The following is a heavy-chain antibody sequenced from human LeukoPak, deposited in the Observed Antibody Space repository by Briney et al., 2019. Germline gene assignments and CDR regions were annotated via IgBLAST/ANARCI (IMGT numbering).Heavy chain of an antibody. J-gene: IGHJ4*02. V-gene: IGHV3-9*01. D-gene: IGHD6-19*01. Sequence: GGSLRLSCAASGFTFDDYAMHWVRQAPGKGLEWVSGISWNSGSIGYADSLKGRFTISRDNAKNSLYLQMNSLRAEDTAVYYCARSQEAGFFDYWGQGTLVTVSS. CDR2: ISWNSGSI. CDR1: GFTFDDYA. CDR3: ARSQEAGFFDY.